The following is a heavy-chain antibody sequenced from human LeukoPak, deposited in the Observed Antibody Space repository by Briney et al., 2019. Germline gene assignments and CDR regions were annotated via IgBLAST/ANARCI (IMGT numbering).Heavy chain of an antibody. Sequence: PGRSLRLSCAASGFTFSSYGMHWVRQAPGKGPEWVAVIWYDGSNKYYADSVKGRFTISRDNSKNTLYLQMNSLRAEDTAVYYCARDMRAMVRGVIVYYGMDVWGKGTTVTVSS. CDR3: ARDMRAMVRGVIVYYGMDV. D-gene: IGHD3-10*01. CDR2: IWYDGSNK. V-gene: IGHV3-33*01. CDR1: GFTFSSYG. J-gene: IGHJ6*04.